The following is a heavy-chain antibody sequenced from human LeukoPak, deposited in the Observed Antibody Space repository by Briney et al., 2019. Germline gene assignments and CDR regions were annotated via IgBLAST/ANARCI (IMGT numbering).Heavy chain of an antibody. Sequence: PSETLSLTCTVSGGSISSRDYYWAWIRQPPGKGLEWIGTIYYTGNTHYSPSLKTGITISVDTSTSQISLRLSSVTAADTAVYFCARAWYSSSWYATLAFDIWGQGTKVTVSS. D-gene: IGHD6-13*01. V-gene: IGHV4-39*01. CDR1: GGSISSRDYY. J-gene: IGHJ3*02. CDR2: IYYTGNT. CDR3: ARAWYSSSWYATLAFDI.